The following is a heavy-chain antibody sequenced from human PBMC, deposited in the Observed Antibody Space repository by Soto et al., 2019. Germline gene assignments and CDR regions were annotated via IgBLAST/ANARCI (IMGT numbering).Heavy chain of an antibody. V-gene: IGHV3-21*01. CDR3: ARDLHDYVSFRFDP. CDR2: ISSSSGYI. D-gene: IGHD3-16*01. Sequence: PGGSLRLSCAASGVTFNIYAMSWVRQAPGKGLEWVSSISSSSGYIYYADSVKGRFTISRDNAKNSLYLQMNSLRAEDTAVYYCARDLHDYVSFRFDPWGQGTLVTVS. J-gene: IGHJ5*02. CDR1: GVTFNIYA.